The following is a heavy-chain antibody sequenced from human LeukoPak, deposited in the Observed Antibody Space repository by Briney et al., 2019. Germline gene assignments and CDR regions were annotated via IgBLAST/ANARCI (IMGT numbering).Heavy chain of an antibody. Sequence: GGSLRLSCAASEFTFSTYDMHWVRQAPGKGLEWVAVISYDGSYKFYADSVKGRFTISRDNSKSTLYLQMNSLRAEDTAVYYCAKDRYSGLNTIDYWGQGTLVTVSS. V-gene: IGHV3-30*18. J-gene: IGHJ4*02. CDR3: AKDRYSGLNTIDY. D-gene: IGHD6-13*01. CDR2: ISYDGSYK. CDR1: EFTFSTYD.